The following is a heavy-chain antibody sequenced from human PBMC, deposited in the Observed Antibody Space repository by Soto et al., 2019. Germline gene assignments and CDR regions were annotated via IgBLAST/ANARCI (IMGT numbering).Heavy chain of an antibody. CDR3: ARLGPSSMTTVTLKVDY. V-gene: IGHV4-39*01. J-gene: IGHJ4*02. CDR2: IYYSGST. D-gene: IGHD4-17*01. CDR1: GGSISSSSYY. Sequence: SETLSLTCTVSGGSISSSSYYWGWIRQPPGKGLEWIGSIYYSGSTYYNPSLKSRVTISVDTSKNQFSLKLSSVTAADTAVYYCARLGPSSMTTVTLKVDYWGQGTLVTVSS.